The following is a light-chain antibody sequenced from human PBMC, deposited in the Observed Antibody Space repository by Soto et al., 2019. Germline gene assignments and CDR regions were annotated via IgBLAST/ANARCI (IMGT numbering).Light chain of an antibody. J-gene: IGKJ3*01. CDR1: QTISNSY. Sequence: EIVLTQSPGTLSLSPGERATLSCRASQTISNSYLAWYQQKPGQAPRLLIYGASSRAIGIPDRFSGSGSGTDLSLTISRLEPEDFARDYCQQYDRIPQFTFGPGTKVDIK. CDR3: QQYDRIPQFT. CDR2: GAS. V-gene: IGKV3-20*01.